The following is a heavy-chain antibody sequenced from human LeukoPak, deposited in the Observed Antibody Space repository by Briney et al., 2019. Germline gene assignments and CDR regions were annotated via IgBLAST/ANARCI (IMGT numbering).Heavy chain of an antibody. Sequence: ASVKVSCKASGYTLTGYYMHWVRQAPGQGLEWMGWINPNSGGTNYAQKFQGWVTMTRDTSISTAYMELSRLRSDDTAVYYCARETKGATTELDYWGQGTLVTVSS. J-gene: IGHJ4*02. CDR3: ARETKGATTELDY. CDR2: INPNSGGT. D-gene: IGHD4-17*01. V-gene: IGHV1-2*04. CDR1: GYTLTGYY.